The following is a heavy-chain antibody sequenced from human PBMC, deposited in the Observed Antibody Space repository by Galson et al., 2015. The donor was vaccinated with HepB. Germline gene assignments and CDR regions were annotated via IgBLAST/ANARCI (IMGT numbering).Heavy chain of an antibody. J-gene: IGHJ3*02. CDR2: INPNSGGT. CDR3: ARVDIVVVPAASPNFHDAFDI. V-gene: IGHV1-2*06. Sequence: SVKVSCKASGYTFTGYYMHWVRQAPGQGLEWMGRINPNSGGTNHAQKFQGRVTMTRDTSISTAYMELSRLRSDDTAVYYCARVDIVVVPAASPNFHDAFDIWGQGTMVTVSS. D-gene: IGHD2-2*01. CDR1: GYTFTGYY.